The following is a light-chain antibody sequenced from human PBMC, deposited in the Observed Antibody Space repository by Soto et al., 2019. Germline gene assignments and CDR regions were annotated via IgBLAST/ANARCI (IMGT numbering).Light chain of an antibody. J-gene: IGKJ4*01. CDR3: QQYYSTPLT. V-gene: IGKV4-1*01. CDR2: WAT. Sequence: DIVMTQSPDSLAVSLGERATINCKSSQSVLYSSNNKNYLAWYQQKPGQPPKLLIYWATTRESGVPDRFSGSGSGTDFTLTXSSLQXEDVAVYYCQQYYSTPLTFGGGTEVEIK. CDR1: QSVLYSSNNKNY.